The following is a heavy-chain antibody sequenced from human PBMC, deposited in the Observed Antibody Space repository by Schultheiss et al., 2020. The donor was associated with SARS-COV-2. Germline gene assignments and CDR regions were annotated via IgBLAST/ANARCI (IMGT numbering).Heavy chain of an antibody. Sequence: SETLSLTCAVYGGSFSGYYWSWIRQPPGKGLEWIGEINHSGSTNYNPSLKSRVTISVDTSKNQFSLKLSSVTAADTAVYYCARGHAPPASYYMDVWGKGTTVTVSS. CDR2: INHSGST. V-gene: IGHV4-34*01. CDR1: GGSFSGYY. CDR3: ARGHAPPASYYMDV. J-gene: IGHJ6*03.